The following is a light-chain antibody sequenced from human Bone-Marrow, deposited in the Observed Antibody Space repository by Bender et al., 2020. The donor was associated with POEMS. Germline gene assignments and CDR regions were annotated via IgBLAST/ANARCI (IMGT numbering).Light chain of an antibody. Sequence: QSALTQPASVSGSPEQTITISCAGTSSDIGSNNFVSWYQQHPDKAPKLIIFEVFKRPTSISSRFSGSKSANTASLTISRLQAEDEADYYCCSYAGSGLGVFGGGTKLTVL. CDR2: EVF. CDR1: SSDIGSNNF. J-gene: IGLJ3*02. V-gene: IGLV2-23*02. CDR3: CSYAGSGLGV.